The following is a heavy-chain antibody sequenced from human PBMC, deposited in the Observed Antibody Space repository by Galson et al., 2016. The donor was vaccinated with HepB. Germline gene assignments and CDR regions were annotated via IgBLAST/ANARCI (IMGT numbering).Heavy chain of an antibody. J-gene: IGHJ4*02. D-gene: IGHD5-24*01. CDR3: ARDGYNYVPLDS. V-gene: IGHV3-11*01. CDR1: GFIFSDYH. CDR2: ISSSSNTT. Sequence: SLRLSCAASGFIFSDYHINWIRQAPGKGLEWISYISSSSNTTYYADSVKGRFTISRDNSKSTMYLQMNGLRAEDTALYYCARDGYNYVPLDSWGQGALVIVSS.